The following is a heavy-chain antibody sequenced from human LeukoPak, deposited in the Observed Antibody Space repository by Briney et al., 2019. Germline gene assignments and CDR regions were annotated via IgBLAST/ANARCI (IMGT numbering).Heavy chain of an antibody. V-gene: IGHV4-59*01. D-gene: IGHD5-18*01. CDR2: IYYSGST. CDR3: ARNTAMEYYYMDV. J-gene: IGHJ6*03. CDR1: GGSISSYY. Sequence: SETMSLTCTVSGGSISSYYWSWIRQPPGKGLEWIGYIYYSGSTNYNPSLKSRVTISVDTSKNQFSLKLSSVTAADTAVYYCARNTAMEYYYMDVWGKGTTVTVSS.